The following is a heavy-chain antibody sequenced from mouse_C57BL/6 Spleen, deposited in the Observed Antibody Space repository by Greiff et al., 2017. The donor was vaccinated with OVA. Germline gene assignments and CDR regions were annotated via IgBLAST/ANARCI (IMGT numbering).Heavy chain of an antibody. CDR2: ISSGSSTI. CDR3: ARRITSQSFAD. J-gene: IGHJ3*01. D-gene: IGHD2-4*01. V-gene: IGHV5-17*01. Sequence: EVKVVESGGGLVKPGGSLKLSCAASGFTFSDYGMHWVRQAPEKGLEWVAYISSGSSTIYYADTVKGRFTISRDNAKNTLFLQMTSLRSEDTAMYYCARRITSQSFADWGQGTLVTVSA. CDR1: GFTFSDYG.